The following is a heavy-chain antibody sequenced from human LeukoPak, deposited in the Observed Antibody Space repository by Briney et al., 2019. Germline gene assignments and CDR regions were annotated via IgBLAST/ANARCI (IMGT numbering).Heavy chain of an antibody. D-gene: IGHD6-19*01. CDR2: ISGSGGST. V-gene: IGHV3-23*01. CDR1: GFTFSSYA. CDR3: AKGYSSGWWGYYFDY. J-gene: IGHJ4*02. Sequence: GGSLKLSCTASGFTFSSYAMTWVRQAPGQGLEWVSGISGSGGSTYYADSVKGRFTISRDTSKNTLYLQMNSLRAEDTAVYYCAKGYSSGWWGYYFDYWGQGTLVTVSS.